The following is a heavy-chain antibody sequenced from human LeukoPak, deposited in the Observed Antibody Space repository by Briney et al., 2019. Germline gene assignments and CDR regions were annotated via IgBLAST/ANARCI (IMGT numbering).Heavy chain of an antibody. CDR2: IKPNSGGT. Sequence: ASVKVSCKASGYTFTGYYMHWVRQAPGQGHEWMGWIKPNSGGTNYQGRVTMTRDTSISTAYMELSRLRSDDTAVYYCARDRYYDSSGYYLDAFDIWGQGTMVTVSS. D-gene: IGHD3-22*01. V-gene: IGHV1-2*02. J-gene: IGHJ3*02. CDR1: GYTFTGYY. CDR3: ARDRYYDSSGYYLDAFDI.